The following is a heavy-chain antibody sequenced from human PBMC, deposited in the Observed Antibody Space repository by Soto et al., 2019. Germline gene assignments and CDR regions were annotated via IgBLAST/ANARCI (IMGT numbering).Heavy chain of an antibody. CDR3: AGEEYYKDSSGSHRGGAFDI. D-gene: IGHD3-22*01. Sequence: ASVKVSCKASGGTFSSYAISWVRQAPGQGLEWMGWISAYNGNTNYAQKLQGRVTMTTDTSTSTAYMELRSLRSDDTAVYYCAGEEYYKDSSGSHRGGAFDIWGQGTMVTVSS. CDR1: GGTFSSYA. CDR2: ISAYNGNT. V-gene: IGHV1-18*01. J-gene: IGHJ3*02.